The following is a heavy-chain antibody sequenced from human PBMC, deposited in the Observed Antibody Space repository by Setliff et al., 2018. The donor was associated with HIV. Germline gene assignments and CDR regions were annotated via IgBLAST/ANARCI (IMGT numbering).Heavy chain of an antibody. CDR1: GVSTSSSTYY. CDR3: AGQGAVTGHSFDS. V-gene: IGHV4-39*01. J-gene: IGHJ4*02. CDR2: IFYSGST. Sequence: SETLSLTCTVSGVSTSSSTYYWGWIRQPPGKGLEWIGYIFYSGSTYYNPSLKSRVTISVDTSKNHFSLRLSYVTAADAAVYYCAGQGAVTGHSFDSWGQGALVTVSS. D-gene: IGHD6-19*01.